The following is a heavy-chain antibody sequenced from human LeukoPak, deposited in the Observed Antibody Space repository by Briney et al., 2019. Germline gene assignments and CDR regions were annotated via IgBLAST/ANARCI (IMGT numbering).Heavy chain of an antibody. V-gene: IGHV3-74*01. D-gene: IGHD6-13*01. CDR2: INSDGSST. CDR1: GFTFSSYW. CDR3: AREYSSSWYYYYGMDV. J-gene: IGHJ6*02. Sequence: GGSLRLSCAASGFTFSSYWMHWVRQAPGKGLVWVSRINSDGSSTSYADSVKGRFTISRDNAKNTLYLQMNSLRAGDTAVYYCAREYSSSWYYYYGMDVWGQGTTVTVSS.